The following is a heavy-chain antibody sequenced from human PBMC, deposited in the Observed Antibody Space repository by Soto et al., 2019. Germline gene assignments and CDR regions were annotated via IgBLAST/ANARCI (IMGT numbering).Heavy chain of an antibody. J-gene: IGHJ4*02. CDR1: GFTFSSYG. CDR2: IWYDGSNK. D-gene: IGHD6-19*01. CDR3: ARDYNPRIAVAGTFDY. Sequence: VHLLESGGGVVQPGRSLRLSCAASGFTFSSYGMHWVRQAPGKGLEWVAVIWYDGSNKYYADSVKGRFTISRDNSKNTLYLQMNSLRAEDTAVYYCARDYNPRIAVAGTFDYWGQGTLVTVSS. V-gene: IGHV3-33*01.